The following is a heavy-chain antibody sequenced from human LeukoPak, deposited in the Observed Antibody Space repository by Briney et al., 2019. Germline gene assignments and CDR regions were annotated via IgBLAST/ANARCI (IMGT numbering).Heavy chain of an antibody. V-gene: IGHV3-30*04. CDR2: ISYDGSNK. Sequence: GGSLRLSCAASGFTFSSYAMHWVRQAPGKGLEWVAVISYDGSNKYYADSVKGRFTISRDISKNTLYLQMNSLRAEDTAVYYCARGSLPDTYYYDSSGDFDYWGQGTLVTVSS. CDR3: ARGSLPDTYYYDSSGDFDY. J-gene: IGHJ4*02. D-gene: IGHD3-22*01. CDR1: GFTFSSYA.